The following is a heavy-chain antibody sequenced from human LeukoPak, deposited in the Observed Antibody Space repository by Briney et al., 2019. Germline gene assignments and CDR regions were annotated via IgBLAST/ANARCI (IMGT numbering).Heavy chain of an antibody. CDR2: ISGSDDST. CDR3: AKDSGHSSSWYY. V-gene: IGHV3-23*01. Sequence: GGSLRLSCAASGFTFSSYAMNWVRQAPGKGLEWVSGISGSDDSTYYADSVKGRFTISRDISRNTLYLQMNNLRAEDTAVYYCAKDSGHSSSWYYWGQGTLVTVSS. CDR1: GFTFSSYA. D-gene: IGHD6-13*01. J-gene: IGHJ4*02.